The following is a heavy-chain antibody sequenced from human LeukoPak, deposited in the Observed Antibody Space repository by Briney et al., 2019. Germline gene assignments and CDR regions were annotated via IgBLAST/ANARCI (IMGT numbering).Heavy chain of an antibody. J-gene: IGHJ3*02. Sequence: ASVKVSCKASGGTFSSYAINWVRQATGQGLEWMGWMNPNSGNTGYAQKFQGRVTMTRNTSISTAYMELSSLRSEDTAVYYCARGTYYYDSSGYPAFDIWGQGTMVTVSS. CDR3: ARGTYYYDSSGYPAFDI. V-gene: IGHV1-8*02. CDR2: MNPNSGNT. D-gene: IGHD3-22*01. CDR1: GGTFSSYA.